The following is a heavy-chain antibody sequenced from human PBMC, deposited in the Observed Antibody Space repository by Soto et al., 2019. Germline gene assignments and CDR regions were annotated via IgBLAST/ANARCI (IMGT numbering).Heavy chain of an antibody. Sequence: GGSLRLSCAASGFTFDDYAMHWVRQAPGKGLEWVSGISWNSGSIGYADSVKGRFTISRDNAKNSLYLQMNSLRAEDTALYYCAKVTKYCSGGSCKSRRHPHYYYYMDVWGKGTTVTVSS. J-gene: IGHJ6*03. V-gene: IGHV3-9*01. CDR1: GFTFDDYA. CDR2: ISWNSGSI. D-gene: IGHD2-15*01. CDR3: AKVTKYCSGGSCKSRRHPHYYYYMDV.